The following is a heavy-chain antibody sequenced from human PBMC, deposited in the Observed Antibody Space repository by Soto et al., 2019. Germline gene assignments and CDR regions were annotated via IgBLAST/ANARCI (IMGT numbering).Heavy chain of an antibody. CDR1: GFSFSDYY. Sequence: GGSLRLSCAASGFSFSDYYMTWIRQAPGKGLEWVSYISGSSSYMNYADSVKGRFTISRDNAQNSLYLQMNSLSAEDTAVYYCARERNPLIYDSYGMDVWGQGTTVTVSS. J-gene: IGHJ6*02. CDR2: ISGSSSYM. CDR3: ARERNPLIYDSYGMDV. V-gene: IGHV3-11*06.